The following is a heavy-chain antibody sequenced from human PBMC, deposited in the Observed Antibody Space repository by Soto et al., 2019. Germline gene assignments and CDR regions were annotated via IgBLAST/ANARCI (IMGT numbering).Heavy chain of an antibody. CDR2: IKQDGSEK. CDR3: ARDYDYGDYPPFFDS. CDR1: GFTFSSYW. V-gene: IGHV3-7*01. J-gene: IGHJ4*02. D-gene: IGHD4-17*01. Sequence: EVQLVESGGGLVQPGWSLRLSCAAAGFTFSSYWMSWVRQAPGKGLGWVANIKQDGSEKYYVGSVKGRFTTASDNAKNSLYLQMNSLRAEDTAVYYCARDYDYGDYPPFFDSWGQGTLVTVSS.